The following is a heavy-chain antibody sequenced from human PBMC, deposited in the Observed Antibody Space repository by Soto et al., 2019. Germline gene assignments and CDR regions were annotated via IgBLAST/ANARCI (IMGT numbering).Heavy chain of an antibody. V-gene: IGHV3-23*01. J-gene: IGHJ4*02. D-gene: IGHD1-1*01. CDR1: GFTFSTYA. Sequence: EVQLLESGGTLVQPGGSLTLSCAASGFTFSTYAMAWVRQAPGKGLEWVSGVSASGLNTDYADPVKGRFYISRDNSKNTVSLPMNRLSAEATALYSCAKDRPPRTSGYFFEYWGQGTPVTVSS. CDR2: VSASGLNT. CDR3: AKDRPPRTSGYFFEY.